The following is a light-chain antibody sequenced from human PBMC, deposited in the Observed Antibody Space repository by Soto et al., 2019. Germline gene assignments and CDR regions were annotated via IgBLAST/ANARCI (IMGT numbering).Light chain of an antibody. J-gene: IGKJ4*01. V-gene: IGKV1-39*01. CDR1: QSISSY. Sequence: DIQMTQSPSSLSASVGDRVTITCRASQSISSYLNWYQQKPGKAPKLLIYAASSLQSGVPSRFSGSGSGTDFTLTISSLQPEDFATYYCQQTKGFPFSFGGGTKVEI. CDR3: QQTKGFPFS. CDR2: AAS.